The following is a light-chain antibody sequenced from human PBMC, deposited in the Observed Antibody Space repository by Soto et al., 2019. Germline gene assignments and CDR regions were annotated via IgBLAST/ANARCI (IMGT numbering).Light chain of an antibody. Sequence: SPWESATLSCRASQSVSRKLVWYQQKPGQAPRLLIYGASTRATGIPARFSGSGSGTDFTLTISSLEPEDFAVYYCQQRSNWLTFGGGTKVDIK. CDR2: GAS. V-gene: IGKV3-11*01. CDR3: QQRSNWLT. J-gene: IGKJ4*01. CDR1: QSVSRK.